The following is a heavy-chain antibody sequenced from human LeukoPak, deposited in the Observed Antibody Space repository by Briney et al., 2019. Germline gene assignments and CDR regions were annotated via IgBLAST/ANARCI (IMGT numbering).Heavy chain of an antibody. J-gene: IGHJ4*02. CDR2: IIPIQGRA. D-gene: IGHD2-15*01. Sequence: SVTVSFKASVGTFINYAISWVRQAPAQGLEWMGRIIPIQGRAKDAKKCQGRVTITADNNRSTDYKELSRLRPADTAGHYCVKDSGGSFVTFDHWGQGTLVTVSS. CDR1: VGTFINYA. CDR3: VKDSGGSFVTFDH. V-gene: IGHV1-69*04.